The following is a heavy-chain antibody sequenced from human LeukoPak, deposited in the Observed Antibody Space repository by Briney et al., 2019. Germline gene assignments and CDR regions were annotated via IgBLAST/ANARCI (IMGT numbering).Heavy chain of an antibody. D-gene: IGHD1-26*01. CDR2: ISGRGEST. Sequence: GGSLRLSCAASGFTFSSYAMIWVRQAPGKGLEWVASISGRGESTNYADSVRGRFTISRDNSKNMLYLQMTSLRVEDTATYYCVKNSGIWSFWGRGTLAAVSS. CDR3: VKNSGIWSF. J-gene: IGHJ4*02. CDR1: GFTFSSYA. V-gene: IGHV3-23*01.